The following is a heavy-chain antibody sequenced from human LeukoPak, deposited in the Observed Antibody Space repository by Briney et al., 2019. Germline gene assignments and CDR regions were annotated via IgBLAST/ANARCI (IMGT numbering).Heavy chain of an antibody. CDR2: ISNSGGST. Sequence: PGGSLRLSCAASGFTFSSYAMSWVRQAPGKGLEGVSAISNSGGSTYYADSVKGRFTISRDNSKNTLYLQMNSLRAEDTAVYYCAKSVIAAAGTFDYWGQGTLVTVSS. CDR3: AKSVIAAAGTFDY. V-gene: IGHV3-23*01. CDR1: GFTFSSYA. D-gene: IGHD6-13*01. J-gene: IGHJ4*02.